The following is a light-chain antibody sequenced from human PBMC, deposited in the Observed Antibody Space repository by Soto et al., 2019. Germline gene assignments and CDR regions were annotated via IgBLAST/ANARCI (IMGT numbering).Light chain of an antibody. Sequence: QSVLTQPASVSGSPGQSITISCTGTSSDVGAYNYVSWYQQHPGKAPKLMIYEVSNRPSGVSNRFSGSKSGNTAPLTISGLQADDEGDYYCSSYTSGSTWVFGGGTKVTVL. CDR2: EVS. J-gene: IGLJ3*02. CDR3: SSYTSGSTWV. CDR1: SSDVGAYNY. V-gene: IGLV2-14*01.